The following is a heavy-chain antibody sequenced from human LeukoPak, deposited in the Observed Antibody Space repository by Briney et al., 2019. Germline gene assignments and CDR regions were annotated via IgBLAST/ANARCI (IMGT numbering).Heavy chain of an antibody. D-gene: IGHD1-26*01. J-gene: IGHJ3*02. CDR2: INPNSGGI. Sequence: ASVKVSCKASGYTFTGYYMHWVRQAPGQGLEWMGWINPNSGGINYAQKFQGRVTMTRDTSISTAYMELSRLRSDDTAVYYCARDKVRRQGSHYWPYAFDIWGQGTMVTVSS. V-gene: IGHV1-2*02. CDR3: ARDKVRRQGSHYWPYAFDI. CDR1: GYTFTGYY.